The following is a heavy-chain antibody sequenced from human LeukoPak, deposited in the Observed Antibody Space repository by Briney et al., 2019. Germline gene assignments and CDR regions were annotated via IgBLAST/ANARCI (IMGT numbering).Heavy chain of an antibody. CDR1: GYTFTGYY. Sequence: ASLKVSCKASGYTFTGYYMRCGRQAPGQGLEWIGWINPNSGGTNYAQKFQGRVTMTRDTSISTAYMELSRLRSDDTAVYYCARVPRRGYEVNWFDPWGQGTLVTVSS. D-gene: IGHD5-12*01. J-gene: IGHJ5*02. CDR3: ARVPRRGYEVNWFDP. V-gene: IGHV1-2*02. CDR2: INPNSGGT.